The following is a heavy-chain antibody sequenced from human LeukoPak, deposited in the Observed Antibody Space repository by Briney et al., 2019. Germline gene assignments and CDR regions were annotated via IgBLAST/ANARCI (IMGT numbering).Heavy chain of an antibody. CDR3: ATLPYYYDSSGSYYFDY. D-gene: IGHD3-22*01. V-gene: IGHV3-7*01. CDR1: GFTFSTYW. CDR2: IKADGGEK. J-gene: IGHJ4*02. Sequence: GGSLRLSCAASGFTFSTYWKNWFRQTPGKGLEWVAKIKADGGEKDHVASVKGRFTISRDNAKNTLYLQMNSLRVEDTAVYYCATLPYYYDSSGSYYFDYWGQGTLVTVSS.